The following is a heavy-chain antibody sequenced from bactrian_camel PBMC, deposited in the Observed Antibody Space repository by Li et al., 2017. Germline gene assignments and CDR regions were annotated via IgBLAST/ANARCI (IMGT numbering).Heavy chain of an antibody. CDR2: ISSDFGK. D-gene: IGHD4*01. CDR3: AATRPPTRSTCPQVYNY. CDR1: GSAFDTYC. V-gene: IGHV3S55*01. Sequence: VQLVESGGGSVQAGGSLRLSCQVSGSAFDTYCLAWFRQVPGKERERVARISSDFGKLYADSVNGRFTVSKDNNDNMLYLHKNNLRPEDTAMYICAATRPPTRSTCPQVYNYWGKGTQVTVS. J-gene: IGHJ4*01.